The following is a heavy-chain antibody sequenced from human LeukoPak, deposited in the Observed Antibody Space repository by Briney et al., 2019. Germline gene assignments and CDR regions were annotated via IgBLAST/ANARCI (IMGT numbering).Heavy chain of an antibody. D-gene: IGHD1-14*01. CDR1: GGSISSGDYY. Sequence: SSETLSLTCTVSGGSISSGDYYWSWIRQPPGKGLEWIGYIYYSGSTYYNPSLKSRVTISVDTSKNQFSLKLSSVTAADTAVYYCALVTGPFGGYMDVWGKGTTVTVAS. CDR3: ALVTGPFGGYMDV. CDR2: IYYSGST. J-gene: IGHJ6*03. V-gene: IGHV4-30-4*01.